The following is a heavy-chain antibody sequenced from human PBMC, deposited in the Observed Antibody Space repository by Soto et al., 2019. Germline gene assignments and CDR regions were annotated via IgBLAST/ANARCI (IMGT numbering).Heavy chain of an antibody. CDR3: VRATYFSDSSGYTRCLDY. D-gene: IGHD3-22*01. Sequence: GGSLRLSCAGFGFTLSDHYIDWVRQAPGKGLEWVGRSRDKPQGYSTAYAASVKGRFTTSRDETKNSAYLQMNSLKTEDTAVYYCVRATYFSDSSGYTRCLDYWGQGTLVTVSS. CDR2: SRDKPQGYST. V-gene: IGHV3-72*01. J-gene: IGHJ4*02. CDR1: GFTLSDHY.